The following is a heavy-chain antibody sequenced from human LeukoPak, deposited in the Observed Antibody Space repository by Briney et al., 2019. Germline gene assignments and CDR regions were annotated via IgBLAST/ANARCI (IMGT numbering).Heavy chain of an antibody. CDR1: GYTFTSYD. Sequence: ASVKVSCKASGYTFTSYDINWVRQATGQGLEWMGWMNPNSGNTGYAQKFQGRVTMIRNTSISTAYMELSSLRSEDTAVYYCARDITMVRGVITMFDYWGQGTLVTVSS. V-gene: IGHV1-8*01. CDR3: ARDITMVRGVITMFDY. D-gene: IGHD3-10*01. J-gene: IGHJ4*02. CDR2: MNPNSGNT.